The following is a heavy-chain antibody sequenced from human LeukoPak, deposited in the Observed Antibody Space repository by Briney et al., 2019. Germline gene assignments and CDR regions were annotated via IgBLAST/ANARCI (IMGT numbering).Heavy chain of an antibody. CDR2: IYYSGST. CDR1: GGSISSYY. J-gene: IGHJ5*02. D-gene: IGHD2-15*01. Sequence: SETLSLTCTVSGGSISSYYWSRIRQPPGKGLEWIGYIYYSGSTNYNPSLKSRVTISVDTSKNQFSLKLSSVTAADTAVYYCARARQYCSGGSCYSSLASRFDPWGQGTLVTVSS. V-gene: IGHV4-59*01. CDR3: ARARQYCSGGSCYSSLASRFDP.